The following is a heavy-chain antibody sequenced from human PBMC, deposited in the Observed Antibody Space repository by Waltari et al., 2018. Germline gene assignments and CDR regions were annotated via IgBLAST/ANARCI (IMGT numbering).Heavy chain of an antibody. D-gene: IGHD2-8*01. Sequence: QVQLQESGPGLVTPSETLSLTCTVSGGSLSSYYWRWIRQPPGKGLEWIGYIYYSGSTNYNPSLKSRVTISVDTSKNQFSLKLSSVTAADTAVYYCARERCTNGVCPTDYWGQGTLVTVSS. CDR1: GGSLSSYY. CDR3: ARERCTNGVCPTDY. CDR2: IYYSGST. J-gene: IGHJ4*02. V-gene: IGHV4-59*01.